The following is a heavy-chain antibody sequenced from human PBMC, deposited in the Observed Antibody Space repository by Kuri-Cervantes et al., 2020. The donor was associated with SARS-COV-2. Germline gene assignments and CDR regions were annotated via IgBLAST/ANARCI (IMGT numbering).Heavy chain of an antibody. CDR2: ISYDGSNK. Sequence: GGSLRLSCAASGFTFSSYAMHWVRQAPGKGLEWVAVISYDGSNKYYADSVKGRFTISRDNSKNTLYLQMNSRRAEDTAVYYCARELTGENAFDIWGQGTMVTVSS. V-gene: IGHV3-30-3*01. J-gene: IGHJ3*02. CDR3: ARELTGENAFDI. D-gene: IGHD7-27*01. CDR1: GFTFSSYA.